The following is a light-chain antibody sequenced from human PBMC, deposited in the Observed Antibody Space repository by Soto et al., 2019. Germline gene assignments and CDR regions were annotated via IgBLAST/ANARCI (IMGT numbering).Light chain of an antibody. V-gene: IGKV3-20*01. CDR2: GAS. Sequence: ESVLTQSPGTLSLSPGERATLSCRASQSVSGNYLDWYQQTPGQAPRLLMYGASSSATGIPDRFSGRGSGTDFTLTINRLEPEDFAVYYCQQYGNTLWTFGQGTKVEIK. J-gene: IGKJ1*01. CDR1: QSVSGNY. CDR3: QQYGNTLWT.